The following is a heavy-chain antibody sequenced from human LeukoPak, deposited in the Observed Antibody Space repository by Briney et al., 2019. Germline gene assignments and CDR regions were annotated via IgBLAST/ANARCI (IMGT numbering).Heavy chain of an antibody. Sequence: PGRSPRLSCAASGFTFSSYAMSWVRQAPGKGLEWVSGISGSGGNTYYADSVKGRFTISRDNSKNTLYLQMNSLRAEDTAVYYCAEGGSGSPFDHWGQGTQVTVSS. D-gene: IGHD3-10*01. J-gene: IGHJ4*02. CDR3: AEGGSGSPFDH. CDR1: GFTFSSYA. V-gene: IGHV3-23*01. CDR2: ISGSGGNT.